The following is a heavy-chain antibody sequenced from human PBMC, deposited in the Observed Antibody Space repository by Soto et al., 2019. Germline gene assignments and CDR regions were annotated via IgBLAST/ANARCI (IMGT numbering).Heavy chain of an antibody. D-gene: IGHD6-19*01. CDR2: ISYDGSNK. V-gene: IGHV3-30*18. Sequence: GGSLRLSCAASGFTFSSYGMHCVRQAPGKGLEWVAVISYDGSNKYYADSVKGRFTISRDNSKNTLYLQMNSLRAEDTAVYYCAKERRAVAGIDFDYWGQGTLVTVSS. CDR1: GFTFSSYG. CDR3: AKERRAVAGIDFDY. J-gene: IGHJ4*02.